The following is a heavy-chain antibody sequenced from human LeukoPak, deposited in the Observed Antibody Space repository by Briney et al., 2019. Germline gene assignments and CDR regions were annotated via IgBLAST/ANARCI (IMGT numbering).Heavy chain of an antibody. D-gene: IGHD3-3*01. CDR1: GFTFSSYW. Sequence: GGSLRLSCAASGFTFSSYWMHWVRQAPGKGLVWVSRIKSDGSSTRYADSVKGRFTISRDNAKNTLYLLMNSLRAEDTAVYYCARGRAYYDFWSGYYNWFDPWGQGTLVTVSS. CDR2: IKSDGSST. V-gene: IGHV3-74*01. J-gene: IGHJ5*02. CDR3: ARGRAYYDFWSGYYNWFDP.